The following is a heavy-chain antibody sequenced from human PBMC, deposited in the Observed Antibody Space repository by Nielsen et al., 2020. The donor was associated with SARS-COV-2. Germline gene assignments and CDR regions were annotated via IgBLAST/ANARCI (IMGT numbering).Heavy chain of an antibody. V-gene: IGHV3-9*01. CDR2: ISWNSGSI. CDR1: GFTFDDYA. D-gene: IGHD5-12*01. J-gene: IGHJ4*02. Sequence: SLKISCAASGFTFDDYAMHWVRQAPGKGLEWVSGISWNSGSIGYADSVKGRFTISRDNAKNSLYPQMNSLRAEDTALYYCAKDLSGYDYEYYFDYWGQGTLVTVSS. CDR3: AKDLSGYDYEYYFDY.